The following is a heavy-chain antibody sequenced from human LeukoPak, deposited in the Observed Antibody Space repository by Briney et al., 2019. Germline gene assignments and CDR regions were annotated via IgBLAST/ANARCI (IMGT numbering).Heavy chain of an antibody. CDR1: GFTFGTRT. CDR3: TSANFNTVTSNHY. Sequence: PGGSLRLSCAASGFTFGTRTVNWVRQAPGKALEWVSSISSRSSYIYYADSVKGRFTISRDNANNSLFLQMSSLRAEDTAIYYCTSANFNTVTSNHYWGQGTLVTVSS. V-gene: IGHV3-21*01. CDR2: ISSRSSYI. J-gene: IGHJ1*01. D-gene: IGHD4-17*01.